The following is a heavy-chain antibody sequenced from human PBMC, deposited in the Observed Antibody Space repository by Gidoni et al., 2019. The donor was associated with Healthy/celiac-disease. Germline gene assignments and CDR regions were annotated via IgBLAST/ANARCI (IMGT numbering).Heavy chain of an antibody. CDR2: IYYSWST. D-gene: IGHD2-21*02. V-gene: IGHV4-59*08. Sequence: QVQLQESGPGLVKPSETLSLTCTVSGGSISSYYWSWIRQPPGKGLEWIGYIYYSWSTNYNPSLKSRVTISVDTSKNQFSLKLSSVTAADTAVYYCARLTHCGGDCYSLDYWGQGTLVTVSS. CDR1: GGSISSYY. J-gene: IGHJ4*02. CDR3: ARLTHCGGDCYSLDY.